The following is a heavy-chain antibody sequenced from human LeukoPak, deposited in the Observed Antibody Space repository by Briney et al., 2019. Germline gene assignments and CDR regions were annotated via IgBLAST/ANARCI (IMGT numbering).Heavy chain of an antibody. CDR2: ISSSSNYI. J-gene: IGHJ5*02. D-gene: IGHD6-13*01. Sequence: GGSLRLSCAASGFTFSVYSMHWVRQAPGKGLEWVSSISSSSNYIYYADSVRGRFTISRDNAKNSLYLHMNSLRVEETAVYYCARRGGLAAPGTRETGRPNPPFDPWGQGTLVTVSS. CDR3: ARRGGLAAPGTRETGRPNPPFDP. CDR1: GFTFSVYS. V-gene: IGHV3-21*01.